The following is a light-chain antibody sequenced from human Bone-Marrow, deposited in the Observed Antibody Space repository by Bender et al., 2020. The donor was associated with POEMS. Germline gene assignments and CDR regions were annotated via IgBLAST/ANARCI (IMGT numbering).Light chain of an antibody. Sequence: QSALTQPASVSGSPGQSITISCTGTSSDVGVYGYVSWYQQHPGKAPKLLIYDVTNRASGVSERFSGSKSGNTASLTISGLQTEDEADYYCCSYGGRSTVYVFGTGTKVTVL. J-gene: IGLJ1*01. CDR1: SSDVGVYGY. V-gene: IGLV2-14*03. CDR3: CSYGGRSTVYV. CDR2: DVT.